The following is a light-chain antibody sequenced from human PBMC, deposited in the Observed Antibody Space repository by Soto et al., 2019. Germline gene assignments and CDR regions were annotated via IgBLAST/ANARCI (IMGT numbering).Light chain of an antibody. CDR1: QSIRSW. J-gene: IGKJ1*01. CDR3: QQYNGYFSWT. Sequence: DIQMTQSPSTLSASVGDRVTITCRASQSIRSWLAWYQQKPGKAPKLLIYKASSLQSGVPSRFSGSGSGTEFTLTISSLQPDDFATYYCQQYNGYFSWTFGQGTTVEIK. CDR2: KAS. V-gene: IGKV1-5*03.